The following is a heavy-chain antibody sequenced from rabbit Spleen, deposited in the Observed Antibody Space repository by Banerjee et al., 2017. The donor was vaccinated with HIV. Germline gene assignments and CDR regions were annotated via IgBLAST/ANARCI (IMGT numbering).Heavy chain of an antibody. D-gene: IGHD8-1*01. CDR1: GVSFSGDSY. CDR2: IDSGSSGFT. CDR3: ARDTASSFSSYGMDL. Sequence: QEQLEESGGDLVKPGASLTLTCTASGVSFSGDSYMCWVRQAPGKGLEWIVCIDSGSSGFTYFASWAKGRFTISKTSSTTVTLQMTSLTAADTATYFCARDTASSFSSYGMDLWGQGTLVTVS. J-gene: IGHJ6*01. V-gene: IGHV1S45*01.